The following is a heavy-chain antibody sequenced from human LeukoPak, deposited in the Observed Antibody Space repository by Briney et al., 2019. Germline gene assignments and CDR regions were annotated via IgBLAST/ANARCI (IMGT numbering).Heavy chain of an antibody. V-gene: IGHV3-21*01. D-gene: IGHD5-18*01. CDR1: GFTFSSYS. J-gene: IGHJ4*02. CDR3: AREGYSYGRNVIDY. CDR2: ISSSSSYI. Sequence: GGSLRLSCAASGFTFSSYSMNWVRQAPGKGLEWVSSISSSSSYIYYADSVKGRFTISRDNAKNSLYLQMNGLRAEDTAVYYCAREGYSYGRNVIDYWGQGTLVTVSS.